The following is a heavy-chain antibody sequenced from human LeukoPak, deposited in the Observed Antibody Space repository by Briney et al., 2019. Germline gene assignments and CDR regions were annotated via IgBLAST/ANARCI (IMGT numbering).Heavy chain of an antibody. J-gene: IGHJ4*02. CDR2: IRYDGSNK. CDR3: AKDKARVRGGMSY. V-gene: IGHV3-30*02. CDR1: GFTFGSFG. D-gene: IGHD3-10*01. Sequence: PGGSLRLSCAASGFTFGSFGMHWVPQAPGKGLEGVAFIRYDGSNKYYADSVKGRFTISRDNSKNTLYLQMNSLRAEDTAVYYCAKDKARVRGGMSYWGQGTLVTVSS.